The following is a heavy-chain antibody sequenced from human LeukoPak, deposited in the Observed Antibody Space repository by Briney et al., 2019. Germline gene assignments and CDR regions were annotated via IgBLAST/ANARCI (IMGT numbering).Heavy chain of an antibody. V-gene: IGHV3-30*04. D-gene: IGHD4-17*01. CDR3: ARGLTGGMPTVTTLSY. CDR2: ISYDGSNK. Sequence: GGSLRLSCAASGFTFSSYAMNWVRQAPDKGLEWVAVISYDGSNKYYADSVKGRFTISRDDSKNTLYLQMNSLRAEDTAVYYCARGLTGGMPTVTTLSYWGLGTLVTVSS. CDR1: GFTFSSYA. J-gene: IGHJ4*02.